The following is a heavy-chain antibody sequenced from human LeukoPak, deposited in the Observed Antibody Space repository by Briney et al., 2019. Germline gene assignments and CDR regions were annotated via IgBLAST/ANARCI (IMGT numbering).Heavy chain of an antibody. CDR3: ARSLTTVTRFVY. Sequence: GGSLRLSCAASGFTFGDYGMSWVRQAPGQGLEWLSGIDWNGGMTTYADSAKGRFTISTDNAKNSLYLQTNSLRAEDTALYYCARSLTTVTRFVYWGQGTLVTVSS. CDR1: GFTFGDYG. V-gene: IGHV3-20*04. J-gene: IGHJ4*02. CDR2: IDWNGGMT. D-gene: IGHD4-17*01.